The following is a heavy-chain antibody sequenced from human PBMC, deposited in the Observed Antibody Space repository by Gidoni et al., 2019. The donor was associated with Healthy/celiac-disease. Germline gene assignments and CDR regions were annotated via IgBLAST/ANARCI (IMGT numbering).Heavy chain of an antibody. CDR3: ARGIYSGYDSLGDDVFDI. V-gene: IGHV4-59*01. D-gene: IGHD5-12*01. Sequence: QVHLQESVPGLVKPSETLSLTCTVAGCSISSYYLSWIRQTPGKGLEWIGYIYYSGSTNYNPSLKSRVTISVDSSKNQFSLKLSFVTAAYTAVYYCARGIYSGYDSLGDDVFDIWGQGTMVTVSS. CDR2: IYYSGST. J-gene: IGHJ3*02. CDR1: GCSISSYY.